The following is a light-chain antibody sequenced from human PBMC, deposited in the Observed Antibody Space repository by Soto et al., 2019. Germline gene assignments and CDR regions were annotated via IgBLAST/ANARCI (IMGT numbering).Light chain of an antibody. Sequence: QSVLTQPPSVSAAPGQKVTISCSGSSSNIGNNYVSWYQQLPGTAPKLLIYENNKRPSGIPDRFSGSKSGTSATLGITGLQTGDEADCYCGTWDSSLSAGYVFGTGTKVTVL. CDR2: ENN. V-gene: IGLV1-51*02. CDR3: GTWDSSLSAGYV. CDR1: SSNIGNNY. J-gene: IGLJ1*01.